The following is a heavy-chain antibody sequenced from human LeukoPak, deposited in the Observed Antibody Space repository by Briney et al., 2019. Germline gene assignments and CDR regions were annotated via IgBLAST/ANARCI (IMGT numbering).Heavy chain of an antibody. Sequence: GGSLRLSCAASGFTVSSNYMSWVRQAPGKGLEWVSVIYSCGSTYYADSVKGRFTIARDNSKNTLYLQMNSLRAEDTAVYYCAKDQQQLAYLFDYWGQGALVTVSS. CDR3: AKDQQQLAYLFDY. J-gene: IGHJ4*02. CDR1: GFTVSSNY. D-gene: IGHD1-1*01. V-gene: IGHV3-66*03. CDR2: IYSCGST.